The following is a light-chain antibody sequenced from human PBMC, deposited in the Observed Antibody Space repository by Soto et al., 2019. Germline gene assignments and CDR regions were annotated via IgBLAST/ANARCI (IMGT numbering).Light chain of an antibody. CDR2: GAS. CDR3: QQYSSSPLT. Sequence: NVLTQSPGTLSLSPGERATLYCRASQGVNRYYLAWYQQKPGQAPRLLIYGASSRATGIPDRFSGSGSGTDFTLTISRLEPEDFGVYYCQQYSSSPLTFGGGTKVDIK. CDR1: QGVNRYY. V-gene: IGKV3-20*01. J-gene: IGKJ4*01.